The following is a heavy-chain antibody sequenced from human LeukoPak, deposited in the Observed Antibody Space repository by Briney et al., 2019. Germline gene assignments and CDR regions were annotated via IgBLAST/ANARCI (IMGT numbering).Heavy chain of an antibody. V-gene: IGHV3-23*01. Sequence: GESLKISCKGSGYSFSSYAMSWVRQAPGKGLEWVSAISGSGGSTYYADSVKGRFTISRDNSKNTLYLQMNSLRAEDTAVYYCAISTDKSQKKYGDYRDYWGQGTLVTVSS. CDR3: AISTDKSQKKYGDYRDY. D-gene: IGHD4-17*01. CDR2: ISGSGGST. J-gene: IGHJ4*02. CDR1: GYSFSSYA.